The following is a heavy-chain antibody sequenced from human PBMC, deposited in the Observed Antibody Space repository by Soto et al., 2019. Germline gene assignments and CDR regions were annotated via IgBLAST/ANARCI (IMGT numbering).Heavy chain of an antibody. D-gene: IGHD2-15*01. V-gene: IGHV3-30*18. Sequence: GSLRLSCEVSGFTFSHHGMHWVRQAPGKGLEWVAGTSYDGTNKYYARSVQGRFTISRENSMKTLYLQMNSLRTEDTAVYYCAKDLSGARWYYDALDVWGQGTTVTVSS. CDR1: GFTFSHHG. J-gene: IGHJ6*02. CDR3: AKDLSGARWYYDALDV. CDR2: TSYDGTNK.